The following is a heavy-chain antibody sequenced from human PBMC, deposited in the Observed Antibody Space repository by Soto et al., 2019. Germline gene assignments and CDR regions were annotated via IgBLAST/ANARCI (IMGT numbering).Heavy chain of an antibody. V-gene: IGHV3-48*02. CDR1: GFTFSSYS. J-gene: IGHJ4*02. D-gene: IGHD1-26*01. CDR3: ARVFSGSYPVRLYYFDY. CDR2: ISSSSSTI. Sequence: GGSLRLSCAASGFTFSSYSMNWVRQAPGKGLEWVSYISSSSSTIYYADSVKGRFTISRDNAKNSLYLQMNSLRDEDTAVYYCARVFSGSYPVRLYYFDYWGQGTLVTVSS.